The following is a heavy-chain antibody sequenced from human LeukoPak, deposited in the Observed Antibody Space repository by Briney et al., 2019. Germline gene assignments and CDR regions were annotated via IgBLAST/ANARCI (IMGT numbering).Heavy chain of an antibody. CDR3: ASDLVGATKRGYYVMDV. D-gene: IGHD1-26*01. J-gene: IGHJ6*02. Sequence: SEILSLTCTVSGGSISSYYWSWIRQPPGKGLEWIGYITYSGSTNYNPSLKSRVTISVDTSKNQFSLKLSSVTAADTAVYYCASDLVGATKRGYYVMDVWGQGTTVTV. CDR1: GGSISSYY. V-gene: IGHV4-59*01. CDR2: ITYSGST.